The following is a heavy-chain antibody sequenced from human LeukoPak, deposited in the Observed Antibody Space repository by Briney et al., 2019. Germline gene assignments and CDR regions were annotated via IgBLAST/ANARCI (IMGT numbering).Heavy chain of an antibody. CDR2: IKSKTDGGTT. V-gene: IGHV3-15*01. CDR1: GFTFINAW. Sequence: PGGSLRLSCAASGFTFINAWMIWVRQAPGKGLEWVGRIKSKTDGGTTDYAAPVKGRFTISRDNAKNSLYLQMNSLRDEDTAVYYCARRVTSTWQWDYWGQGTLVTVSS. D-gene: IGHD6-13*01. J-gene: IGHJ4*02. CDR3: ARRVTSTWQWDY.